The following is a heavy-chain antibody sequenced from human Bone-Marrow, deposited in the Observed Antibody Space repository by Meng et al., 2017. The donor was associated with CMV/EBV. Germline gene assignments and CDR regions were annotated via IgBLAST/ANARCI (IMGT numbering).Heavy chain of an antibody. CDR3: ATGLPLGVVMGCYFEY. V-gene: IGHV3-30*02. D-gene: IGHD3-10*01. J-gene: IGHJ4*02. Sequence: GESLKISCAASGFIFSSYGMHWVRQAPGKGLDWVAFLRYGGSNTYYADSVKGRFTISRDNSKNTLYLQMNSLRPEDTAVYYCATGLPLGVVMGCYFEYWGQGTLVTVSS. CDR1: GFIFSSYG. CDR2: LRYGGSNT.